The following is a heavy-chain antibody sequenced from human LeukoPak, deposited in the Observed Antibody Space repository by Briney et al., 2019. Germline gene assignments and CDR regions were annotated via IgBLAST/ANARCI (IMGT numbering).Heavy chain of an antibody. CDR1: GGSFSGYY. CDR3: ARAAARYSSGWYVY. CDR2: INHSGST. J-gene: IGHJ4*02. V-gene: IGHV4-34*01. D-gene: IGHD6-19*01. Sequence: PSETLSLTCAVYGGSFSGYYWSWIRQPPGKGLEWIGEINHSGSTNYNLSLKSRVTISVDTSKNQFSLKLSSVTAAGTAVYYCARAAARYSSGWYVYWGQGTLVTVSS.